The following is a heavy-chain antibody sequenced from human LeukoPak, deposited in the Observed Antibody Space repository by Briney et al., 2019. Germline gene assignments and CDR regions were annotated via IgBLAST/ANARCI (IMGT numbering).Heavy chain of an antibody. Sequence: PSETLSLTCTVSGGSISSYYWSWIRQPPGKGLEWIGYIYYSGSTNYNPSLKSRVTISVDTSKNQFSLKLSSVTAADTAVYYCARGVVVPAAIIRIDPWGQGTLVTVSS. CDR2: IYYSGST. CDR1: GGSISSYY. V-gene: IGHV4-59*12. CDR3: ARGVVVPAAIIRIDP. J-gene: IGHJ5*02. D-gene: IGHD2-2*02.